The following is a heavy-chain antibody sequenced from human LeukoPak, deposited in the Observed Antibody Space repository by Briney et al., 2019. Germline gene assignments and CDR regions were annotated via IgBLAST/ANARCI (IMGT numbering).Heavy chain of an antibody. Sequence: GRSLRLSCAASGFTFSSYGMHWVRQAPGKGLEWVAFIWYDGSNKYYADSVKGRFTISRDNSKNTLYLQMNSLRAEDTAVYYCARDRIAVAGYYFDRWGQGTLVTVSS. V-gene: IGHV3-33*01. CDR2: IWYDGSNK. CDR3: ARDRIAVAGYYFDR. D-gene: IGHD6-19*01. J-gene: IGHJ4*02. CDR1: GFTFSSYG.